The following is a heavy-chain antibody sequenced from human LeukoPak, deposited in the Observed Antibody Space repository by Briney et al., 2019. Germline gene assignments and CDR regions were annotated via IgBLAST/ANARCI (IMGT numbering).Heavy chain of an antibody. J-gene: IGHJ4*02. D-gene: IGHD2-8*01. CDR1: GFTFSNYH. CDR3: AREPYCSNGVCYIQHFSDC. V-gene: IGHV3-11*01. CDR2: ISGSGSTI. Sequence: GGSLRLSCAASGFTFSNYHMNWIRQAPGKGLEWVSYISGSGSTIYYADSVKGRFAISRDNANKSLYLQMNSLRAEDTAVYYCAREPYCSNGVCYIQHFSDCWGQGTLVTVSS.